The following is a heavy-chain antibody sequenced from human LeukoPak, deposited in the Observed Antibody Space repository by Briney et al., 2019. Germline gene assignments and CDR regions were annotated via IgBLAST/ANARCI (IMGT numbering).Heavy chain of an antibody. CDR1: GFSFSDYN. J-gene: IGHJ6*03. Sequence: GGSLRLSCAASGFSFSDYNMNWVRQAPGKALEWVSSITTTGTYIFYGDSVKGRFTISRDNSRNTLYLQMNSLRAEDTAIYYCAKNGDRGAYCSGGTCYPYYYYYMDVWGKGTTVTISS. V-gene: IGHV3-21*04. D-gene: IGHD2-15*01. CDR3: AKNGDRGAYCSGGTCYPYYYYYMDV. CDR2: ITTTGTYI.